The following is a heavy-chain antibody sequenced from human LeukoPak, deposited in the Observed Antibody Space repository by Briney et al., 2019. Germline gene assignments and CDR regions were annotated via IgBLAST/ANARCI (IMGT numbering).Heavy chain of an antibody. CDR2: IYDSGST. Sequence: SETLSLTCTVSGGSIRSSYYYWGWIRQPPGKGLEWIGSIYDSGSTYYNPSLKSRVTISVDTSKNQFSLNLTSVTAADTAVYYCAGHPVAGNSVYYYGMDVWGQGTTVTVSS. CDR3: AGHPVAGNSVYYYGMDV. CDR1: GGSIRSSYYY. J-gene: IGHJ6*02. D-gene: IGHD6-19*01. V-gene: IGHV4-39*01.